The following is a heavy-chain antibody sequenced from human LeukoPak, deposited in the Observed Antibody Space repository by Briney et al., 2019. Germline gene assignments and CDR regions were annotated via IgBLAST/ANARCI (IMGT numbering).Heavy chain of an antibody. D-gene: IGHD2-15*01. V-gene: IGHV1-2*02. CDR1: GYTFTGYY. J-gene: IGHJ6*03. Sequence: ASVTVSCKASGYTFTGYYMHWVRQAPGQGLEWMGWINPNSGGKNYAQKFQGRVTMTRDTSISTAYMELSRLRSDDTAVYYCARARLTYCSGGSCYSGSYMDVWGKGTTVTVPS. CDR3: ARARLTYCSGGSCYSGSYMDV. CDR2: INPNSGGK.